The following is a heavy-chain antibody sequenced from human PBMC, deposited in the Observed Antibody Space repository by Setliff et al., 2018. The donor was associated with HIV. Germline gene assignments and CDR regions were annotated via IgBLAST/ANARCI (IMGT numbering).Heavy chain of an antibody. V-gene: IGHV4-31*03. Sequence: SETLSLTCTVSGGSISSGYYYWSWIRQHPGKGLEWIGYIYYSGNPFYNPSLRSRVTISLDTSKNQFSLKLSSVTAADTAVYYCARGFDYAQRPPLYYFDYWGQGTLVTV. CDR2: IYYSGNP. D-gene: IGHD2-2*01. CDR1: GGSISSGYYY. CDR3: ARGFDYAQRPPLYYFDY. J-gene: IGHJ4*02.